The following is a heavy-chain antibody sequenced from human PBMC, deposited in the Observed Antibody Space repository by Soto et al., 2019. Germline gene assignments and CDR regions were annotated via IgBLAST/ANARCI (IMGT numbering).Heavy chain of an antibody. CDR3: ARTYYDILTGYYTFDY. CDR2: IYWDDDK. V-gene: IGHV2-5*02. Sequence: QITLKESGPTLVKPTQTLTLTCTFSGFSLSTSGVGVCWIRQPPGKALEWLALIYWDDDKRYSPSLTSRLTITKDTSKNQVVLTMTNMDPVDTATYYCARTYYDILTGYYTFDYWGQGTLVTVSS. J-gene: IGHJ4*02. D-gene: IGHD3-9*01. CDR1: GFSLSTSGVG.